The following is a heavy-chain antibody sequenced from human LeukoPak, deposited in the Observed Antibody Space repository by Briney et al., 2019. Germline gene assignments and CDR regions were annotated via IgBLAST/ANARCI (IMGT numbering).Heavy chain of an antibody. D-gene: IGHD6-6*01. J-gene: IGHJ4*02. Sequence: GGSLRLSCAASGFTFSNYEMNWVRQAPGKGLEWVSAISGSGGSTYYADSVKGRFTISRDNSKNTLYLQMNSLRAEDTAVYYCAKEPGEYSSSRYFDYWGQGTLVTVSS. CDR3: AKEPGEYSSSRYFDY. CDR1: GFTFSNYE. V-gene: IGHV3-23*01. CDR2: ISGSGGST.